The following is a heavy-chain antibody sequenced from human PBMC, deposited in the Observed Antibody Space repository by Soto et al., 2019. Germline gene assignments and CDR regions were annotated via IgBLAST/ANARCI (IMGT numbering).Heavy chain of an antibody. D-gene: IGHD3-3*01. V-gene: IGHV3-11*01. CDR2: ISSSGSTI. CDR1: GFTFSDYY. J-gene: IGHJ5*02. CDR3: ARDGDQYYDFWSGYHNWFDP. Sequence: QVQLVESGGGLVKPGGSLRLSCAASGFTFSDYYMSWIRQAPGKGLEWVSCISSSGSTIYYADSVKGRFTISRDNAKNSLYLQMNSLRAEDTAVYYCARDGDQYYDFWSGYHNWFDPWGQGTLVTVSS.